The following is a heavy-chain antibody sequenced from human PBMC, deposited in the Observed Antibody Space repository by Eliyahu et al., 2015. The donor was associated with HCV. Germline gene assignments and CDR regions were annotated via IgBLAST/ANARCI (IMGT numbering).Heavy chain of an antibody. CDR3: ARDRAGYCSSTTNCRVGAWFGS. D-gene: IGHD2-2*01. Sequence: QVQLVESGGGVVQPGRSLRLSCAASGFTFSSXGXXWVRQXPGKGLEWVAVIWYDGSNXYHXDSVKGRFTISRDNSKNTLYLQMNSLRVEDTAMYYCARDRAGYCSSTTNCRVGAWFGSWGQGTLVTVSS. V-gene: IGHV3-33*01. J-gene: IGHJ5*01. CDR1: GFTFSSXG. CDR2: IWYDGSNX.